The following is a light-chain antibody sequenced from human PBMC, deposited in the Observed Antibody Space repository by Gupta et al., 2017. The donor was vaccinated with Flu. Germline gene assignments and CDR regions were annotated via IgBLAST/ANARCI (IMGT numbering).Light chain of an antibody. Sequence: SALPQPASVSGSPGQSTPISRTRTSSDVGGYNHVSWYQQHPGKAPKLMIYEVINRPSGVSNRFSGSKSGNTASLTISGLQAEDEADYYCSSYTSSNSLEFGGGTKLTVL. J-gene: IGLJ3*02. V-gene: IGLV2-14*01. CDR1: SSDVGGYNH. CDR3: SSYTSSNSLE. CDR2: EVI.